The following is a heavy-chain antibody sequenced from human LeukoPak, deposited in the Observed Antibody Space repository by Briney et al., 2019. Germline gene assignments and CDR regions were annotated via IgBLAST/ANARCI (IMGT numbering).Heavy chain of an antibody. V-gene: IGHV4-4*09. J-gene: IGHJ6*02. D-gene: IGHD6-19*01. CDR1: GGSISXXX. CDR2: XXXSXST. CDR3: ARSIVVAGIVSDYYYYAMDV. Sequence: PSETLSLTXSVSGGSISXXXXXXXRQXPGXXXXXXXXXXXSXSTNXNPSLKSRVXISVHTSKKQFSLRLSSVTAADTAVYYCARSIVVAGIVSDYYYYAMDVWAKGPRSPSP.